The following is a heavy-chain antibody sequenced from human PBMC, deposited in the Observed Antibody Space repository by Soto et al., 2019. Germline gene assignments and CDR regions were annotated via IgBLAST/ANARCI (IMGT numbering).Heavy chain of an antibody. Sequence: GGSLRLSCAASGFTFSDYYMSWIRQAPGKGLEWISKISSSGAYTKYADSVKGRFTISRDNAKNSLYLQMNSLRAEDTAVYYCARDYYGSGSYGWFDPWGQGTLVTVSS. CDR2: ISSSGAYT. V-gene: IGHV3-11*05. D-gene: IGHD3-10*01. CDR3: ARDYYGSGSYGWFDP. CDR1: GFTFSDYY. J-gene: IGHJ5*02.